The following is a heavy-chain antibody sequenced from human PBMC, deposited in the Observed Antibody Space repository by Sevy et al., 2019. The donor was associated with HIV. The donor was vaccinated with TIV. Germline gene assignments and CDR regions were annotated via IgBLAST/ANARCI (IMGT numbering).Heavy chain of an antibody. CDR3: ARALADWGSFHYSL. Sequence: GGSLTLSCEVSGFTFSTYWMTWVRQAPGKGLEWVANIKQDGTETSYLDSVRGRFTISRDNAKKSLYLQLDNLRVEDTAVYYCARALADWGSFHYSLWGQGTLVTVSS. D-gene: IGHD3-16*02. CDR2: IKQDGTET. J-gene: IGHJ4*02. V-gene: IGHV3-7*01. CDR1: GFTFSTYW.